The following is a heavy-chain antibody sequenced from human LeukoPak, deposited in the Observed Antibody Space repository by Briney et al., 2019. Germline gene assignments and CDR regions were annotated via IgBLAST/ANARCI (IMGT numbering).Heavy chain of an antibody. V-gene: IGHV1-2*06. CDR3: ARGLNFWTPPSGY. Sequence: GASVKVSCKASGYSFTDYYMHWVRQAPGQGLEWMGRINPNSGGTNYAQKFQGRVTMTRDTSISTAYMELSRLRSDDTAVYYCARGLNFWTPPSGYWGQGTLVTVSS. D-gene: IGHD3/OR15-3a*01. CDR1: GYSFTDYY. J-gene: IGHJ4*02. CDR2: INPNSGGT.